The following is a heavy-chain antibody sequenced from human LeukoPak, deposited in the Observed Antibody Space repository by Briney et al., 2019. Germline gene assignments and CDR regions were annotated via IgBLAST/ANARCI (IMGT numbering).Heavy chain of an antibody. Sequence: AGSLRLSCAASGFTFSDYYMSWIRQAQGKGLEWVSYISSSSSYTNYADSVKGRFTISRDNAKNSLYLQMNSLRAEDTAVYYCARVGPPVEMATIYAFDIWGQGTMVTVSS. D-gene: IGHD5-24*01. V-gene: IGHV3-11*05. CDR1: GFTFSDYY. J-gene: IGHJ3*02. CDR2: ISSSSSYT. CDR3: ARVGPPVEMATIYAFDI.